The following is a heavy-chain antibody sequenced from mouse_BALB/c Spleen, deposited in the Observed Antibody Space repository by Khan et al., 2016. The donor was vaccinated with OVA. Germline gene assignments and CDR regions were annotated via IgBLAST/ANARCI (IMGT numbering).Heavy chain of an antibody. D-gene: IGHD4-1*01. CDR1: GYKFNDYA. Sequence: QMQLEESGPEVVRPGVSVKISCKGSGYKFNDYAMHWVKQSHAKSLEWIGVISSDNGNTNYNQKFKGKATMTVDKSSNTAYMELARLTSEDSAIYCCSRLTPYWGQGTLVTVSA. CDR3: SRLTPY. J-gene: IGHJ3*01. CDR2: ISSDNGNT. V-gene: IGHV1S137*01.